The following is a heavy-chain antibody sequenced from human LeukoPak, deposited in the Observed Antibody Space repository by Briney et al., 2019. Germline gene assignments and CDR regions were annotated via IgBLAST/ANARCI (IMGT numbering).Heavy chain of an antibody. V-gene: IGHV3-21*01. CDR3: ARDDVRYSTNDDY. CDR2: ISSSSTYI. J-gene: IGHJ4*02. D-gene: IGHD2-8*01. CDR1: GFTFTPYC. Sequence: GGSLRLSCTVSGFTFTPYCMNWVRQAPGKGLEWVSSISSSSTYIYYADSVKGRFTISRDNANNSVYLQMNSLRAEDTAVYYCARDDVRYSTNDDYWGQGTLVTVSS.